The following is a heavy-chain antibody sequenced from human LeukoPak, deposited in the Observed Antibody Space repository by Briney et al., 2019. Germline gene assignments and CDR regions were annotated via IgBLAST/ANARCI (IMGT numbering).Heavy chain of an antibody. Sequence: PSETLSLTCTVSGGSIRSSYYYWGWIRQPPGKGLEWIGEINHSGSTNYNPSLKSRVTISVDTSKNQFSLKLSSVTAADTAVYYCARDLYYDFWSGPTDAFDIWGQGTMVTVSS. J-gene: IGHJ3*02. V-gene: IGHV4-39*07. CDR3: ARDLYYDFWSGPTDAFDI. D-gene: IGHD3-3*01. CDR2: INHSGST. CDR1: GGSIRSSYYY.